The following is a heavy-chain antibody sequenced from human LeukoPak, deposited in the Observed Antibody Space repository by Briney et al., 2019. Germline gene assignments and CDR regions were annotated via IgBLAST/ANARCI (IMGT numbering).Heavy chain of an antibody. CDR2: IGATDDST. CDR3: ARTAQRSFDS. V-gene: IGHV3-23*01. J-gene: IGHJ4*02. CDR1: GFNFNNYG. D-gene: IGHD6-25*01. Sequence: PGGSLRLSCAVSGFNFNNYGVSWVRQAPGKGPEWVSAIGATDDSTYYADSVKGRFTISRDNSRNTVYLQMNSLRADDTAVHYCARTAQRSFDSWGQGTLVTVSS.